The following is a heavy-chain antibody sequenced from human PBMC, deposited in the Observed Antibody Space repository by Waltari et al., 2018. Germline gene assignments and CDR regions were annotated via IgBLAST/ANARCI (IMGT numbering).Heavy chain of an antibody. CDR1: GFSFSGSS. CDR3: SGGEVTGTDF. Sequence: EVQVVESGGGLVQPGGSLKLSCPPSGFSFSGSSIPWARQTSGKGLEWVGRIRREPYNYATAYSASVKGRFTISRDDSKNTAFLQMNSLMTEDTAVYYCSGGEVTGTDFWGQEPWSPSPQ. CDR2: IRREPYNYAT. V-gene: IGHV3-73*01. D-gene: IGHD6-19*01. J-gene: IGHJ4*01.